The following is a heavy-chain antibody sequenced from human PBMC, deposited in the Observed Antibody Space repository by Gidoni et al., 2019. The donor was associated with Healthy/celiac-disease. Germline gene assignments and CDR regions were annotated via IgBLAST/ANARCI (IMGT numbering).Heavy chain of an antibody. V-gene: IGHV3-7*03. CDR1: GFTFRPYW. J-gene: IGHJ5*01. Sequence: EVQLVESGGDLVQPGGSLRLSCAASGFTFRPYWVSWVRPAPGSGLEWVANINQDGSRKYYVDSVRGRFTISRDNAKNSVYLQMNSLRAEDTAVYYCAREFSVRKDYADYGATNWLDSWGPGTLVTVSS. CDR2: INQDGSRK. CDR3: AREFSVRKDYADYGATNWLDS. D-gene: IGHD4-17*01.